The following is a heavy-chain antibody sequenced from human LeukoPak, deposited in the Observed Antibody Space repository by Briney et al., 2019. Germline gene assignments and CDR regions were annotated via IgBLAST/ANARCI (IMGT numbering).Heavy chain of an antibody. CDR1: GYTFTSYD. CDR3: ARGRRGSYRHNWFDP. D-gene: IGHD1-26*01. J-gene: IGHJ5*02. Sequence: ASVKVSCKASGYTFTSYDINWVRQATGQGLEWMGWMNPNRGNTGYAQKFQGRVTMTSNTSISTAYMELSSLRSEDTDVYYCARGRRGSYRHNWFDPWGQGTLVTVSS. V-gene: IGHV1-8*01. CDR2: MNPNRGNT.